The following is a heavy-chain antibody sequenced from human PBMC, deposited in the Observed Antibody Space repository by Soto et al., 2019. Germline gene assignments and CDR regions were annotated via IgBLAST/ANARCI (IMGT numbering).Heavy chain of an antibody. Sequence: QVQLVESGGGVVQPGRSLRLSCAASGYTFSSYDMHWVRQAPGKGLVWVAVISYDGSNKYYADSVKGRFTISRDNSKNTLYLQMNSLRAEDTAVYYCASLRQWLPPRDAFDIWGQGTMVTVSS. CDR1: GYTFSSYD. D-gene: IGHD6-19*01. CDR3: ASLRQWLPPRDAFDI. J-gene: IGHJ3*02. CDR2: ISYDGSNK. V-gene: IGHV3-30-3*01.